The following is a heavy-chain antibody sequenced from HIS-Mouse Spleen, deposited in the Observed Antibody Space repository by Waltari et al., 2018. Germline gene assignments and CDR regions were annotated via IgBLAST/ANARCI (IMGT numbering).Heavy chain of an antibody. CDR3: ARDPRWNDGIDY. Sequence: LQLQASGPGLVKPSETLSLTCTASVGTIISCCYYWGWTRPPPGKGLEWIGSIYYSGSTYYNPSLKSRVTISVDTSKNQFSLKLSSVTAADTAVYYCARDPRWNDGIDYWGQGTLVTVSS. V-gene: IGHV4-39*07. CDR1: VGTIISCCYY. J-gene: IGHJ4*02. D-gene: IGHD1-1*01. CDR2: IYYSGST.